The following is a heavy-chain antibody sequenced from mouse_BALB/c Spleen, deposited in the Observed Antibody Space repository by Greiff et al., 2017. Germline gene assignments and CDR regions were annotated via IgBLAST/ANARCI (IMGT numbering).Heavy chain of an antibody. CDR1: GDSITSGY. Sequence: EVQLVESGPSLVKPSQTLSLTCSVTGDSITSGYWNWIRKFPGNKLEYMGYISYSGSTYYNPSLKSRISITRDTSKNQYYLQLNSVTTEDTATYYCARLELRPPWYFDVWGAGTTVTVSS. D-gene: IGHD1-2*01. J-gene: IGHJ1*01. CDR2: ISYSGST. CDR3: ARLELRPPWYFDV. V-gene: IGHV3-8*02.